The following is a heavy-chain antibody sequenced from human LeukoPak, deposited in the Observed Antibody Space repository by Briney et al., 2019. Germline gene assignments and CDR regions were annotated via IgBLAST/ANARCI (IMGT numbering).Heavy chain of an antibody. D-gene: IGHD3-16*01. CDR2: IYSDNT. Sequence: GGSLRLSCAASGFTFSSYWMTWVRQAPGKGLEWVSFIYSDNTHYSDSVKGRFTISRDNSKTTLSLQMSSLSSEDPAVYYCARQAGAYALPYDYWGQGTLVTVSS. CDR1: GFTFSSYW. J-gene: IGHJ4*02. CDR3: ARQAGAYALPYDY. V-gene: IGHV3-66*04.